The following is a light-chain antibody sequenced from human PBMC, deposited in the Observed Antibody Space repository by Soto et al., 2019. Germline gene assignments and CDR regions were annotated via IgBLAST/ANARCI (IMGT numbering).Light chain of an antibody. CDR1: SGSVSTNYY. J-gene: IGLJ3*02. CDR2: STD. V-gene: IGLV8-61*01. CDR3: VLYMGGGIPPV. Sequence: QAVVTQEPSFSVSPGGTVTLTCGLSSGSVSTNYYPSWYQQPPAQSPRTLIYSTDIRSSGVPDRFSGSILGNKAALTITGTQADDESGYFCVLYMGGGIPPVFGGGTKLTVL.